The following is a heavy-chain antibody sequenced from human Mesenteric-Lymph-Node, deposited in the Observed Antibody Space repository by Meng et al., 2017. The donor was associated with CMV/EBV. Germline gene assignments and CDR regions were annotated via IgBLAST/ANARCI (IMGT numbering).Heavy chain of an antibody. V-gene: IGHV3-74*01. Sequence: GGSLRLSCAASGFTFSSYWMHWVRQAPGKGLVWVSRINSDGSSTSYADSVKGRFTISRDNAKNSLYLQMNSLRAEDTAVYYCAREGSRDYDFWSGYPSPHYYGMDVWGQGTTVTVSS. CDR3: AREGSRDYDFWSGYPSPHYYGMDV. CDR1: GFTFSSYW. J-gene: IGHJ6*02. CDR2: INSDGSST. D-gene: IGHD3-3*01.